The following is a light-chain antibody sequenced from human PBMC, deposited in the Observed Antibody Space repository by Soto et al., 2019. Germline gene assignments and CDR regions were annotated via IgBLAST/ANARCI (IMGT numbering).Light chain of an antibody. CDR1: SRDVGDYNS. J-gene: IGLJ1*01. CDR2: EVS. V-gene: IGLV2-14*01. Sequence: QSALAQPASVSGSPGQSITISCTGTSRDVGDYNSVSWYQQHPGKAPKLVIFEVSDRPSGVSNRFSGSKSGNTASLTISGLHPEDEADYYCSSYASGSIYVFGTGTKLTVL. CDR3: SSYASGSIYV.